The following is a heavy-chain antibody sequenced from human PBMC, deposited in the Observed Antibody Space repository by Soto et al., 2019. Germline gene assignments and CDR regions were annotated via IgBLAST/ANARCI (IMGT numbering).Heavy chain of an antibody. D-gene: IGHD3-10*01. J-gene: IGHJ5*01. CDR2: INPNTGDT. Sequence: QVQLVQSGAEVKKPGASVRVSCKASGYTFTDYYMHWVRQAPGQGPEWMAWINPNTGDTKYDQKFQGRVTVTRDTSNRILYMELSSLRSDDTAIYYCARKSLYGSGSSFDFWGQGTLVTVSS. V-gene: IGHV1-2*02. CDR1: GYTFTDYY. CDR3: ARKSLYGSGSSFDF.